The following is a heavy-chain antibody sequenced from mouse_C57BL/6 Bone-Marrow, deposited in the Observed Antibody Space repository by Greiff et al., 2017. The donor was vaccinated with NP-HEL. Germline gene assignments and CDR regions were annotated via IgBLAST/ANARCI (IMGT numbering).Heavy chain of an antibody. J-gene: IGHJ3*01. D-gene: IGHD3-1*01. V-gene: IGHV1-58*01. Sequence: VHVKQSVAELVRPGSSVKMSCKTSGYTFTSYGINWVKQRPGPGLEWIGYLYIGNGYPEYNEKFKGTATLTSDTSSSTAYMQLSSLTSEDSAIYFCAFGAFCAYWGQGTLVTVSA. CDR1: GYTFTSYG. CDR2: LYIGNGYP. CDR3: AFGAFCAY.